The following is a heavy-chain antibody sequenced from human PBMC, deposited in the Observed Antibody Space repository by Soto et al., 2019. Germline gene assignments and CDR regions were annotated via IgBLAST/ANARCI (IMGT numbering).Heavy chain of an antibody. V-gene: IGHV4-39*01. CDR2: FYYTEYTT. CDR3: ARLGGHCSSSTCFGFYVIDV. J-gene: IGHJ6*02. D-gene: IGHD2-2*01. Sequence: QLQLQESGPGLVKPSETLSLTCAVSGGSITSSTYSWGWVRQPPGKGLEWIETFYYTEYTTHYNPSLKSRVTISIDTSKNQCSLILTSVTAADTAVYYCARLGGHCSSSTCFGFYVIDVWGQGTTVTVSS. CDR1: GGSITSSTYS.